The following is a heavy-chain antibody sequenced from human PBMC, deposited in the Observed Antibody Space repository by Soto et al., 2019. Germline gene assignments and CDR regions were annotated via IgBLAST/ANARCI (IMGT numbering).Heavy chain of an antibody. CDR1: GFTFGDYY. V-gene: IGHV3-11*01. Sequence: QVHLVESGGNLVEPGGPLRLSCAGSGFTFGDYYMSWIRQAPGRGLEWISYISASGSSIYYADSVKGRFAISRDNAKNSLYLQLTRLRAEDTAVYYGARVASSSSGVIFDYWGQGTLVTVSS. CDR2: ISASGSSI. CDR3: ARVASSSSGVIFDY. D-gene: IGHD6-6*01. J-gene: IGHJ4*02.